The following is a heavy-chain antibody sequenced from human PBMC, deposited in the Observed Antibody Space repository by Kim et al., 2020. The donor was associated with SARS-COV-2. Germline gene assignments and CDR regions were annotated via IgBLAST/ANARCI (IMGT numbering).Heavy chain of an antibody. CDR3: ALQGGVVVVVGDGAFDI. Sequence: GGSLRLSCAASGFTFSSYWMHWVRQAPGKGLVWVSNINSDGSDTCYVDSVKGRFTISRDNAKNTLYLQMNSLRAEDTAVYYCALQGGVVVVVGDGAFDIWGQGTMVTVSS. CDR2: INSDGSDT. V-gene: IGHV3-74*01. D-gene: IGHD2-15*01. CDR1: GFTFSSYW. J-gene: IGHJ4*02.